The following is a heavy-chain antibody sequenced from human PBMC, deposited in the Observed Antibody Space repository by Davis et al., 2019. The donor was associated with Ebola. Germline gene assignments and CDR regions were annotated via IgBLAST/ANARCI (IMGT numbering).Heavy chain of an antibody. CDR1: GGTFTTYT. CDR2: LIPLFGAA. CDR3: ARGGGKGSLPAFYYGLDV. D-gene: IGHD1-26*01. Sequence: SVKVSCKASGGTFTTYTINWVRQAPGQGLEWMGGLIPLFGAANYAQKFQARVSITADASTSTTYMELSSLRSEDTAVYYCARGGGKGSLPAFYYGLDVWGQGTTVTVSS. J-gene: IGHJ6*02. V-gene: IGHV1-69*13.